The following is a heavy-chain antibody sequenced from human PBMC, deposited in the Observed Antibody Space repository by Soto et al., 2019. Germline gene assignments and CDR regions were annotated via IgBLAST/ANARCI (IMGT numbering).Heavy chain of an antibody. J-gene: IGHJ4*02. CDR3: ARGVWGYSGYDYPPFDY. D-gene: IGHD5-12*01. Sequence: QVQLVESGGGVVQPGRSLRLSCAASGFTFSSYATHWVRQAPGKGLEWVAVISYDGSNKYYADSVKGRFTISRDNSKNTLYLQMNSLRAEDTAVYYCARGVWGYSGYDYPPFDYWGQGTLVTVSS. V-gene: IGHV3-30-3*01. CDR1: GFTFSSYA. CDR2: ISYDGSNK.